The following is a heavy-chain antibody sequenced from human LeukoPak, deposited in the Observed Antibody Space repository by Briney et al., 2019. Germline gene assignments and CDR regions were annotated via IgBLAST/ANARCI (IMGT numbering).Heavy chain of an antibody. V-gene: IGHV4-30-4*01. CDR1: GGSINNGGYY. J-gene: IGHJ3*02. Sequence: SQTLSLTCTVSGGSINNGGYYWSWIRQHPGKGLEWIGYIYYSGSSYYNPSLRSRVTISVDTSKNQFSLKLSSVTAADTAVYYCAREYPDAFDIWGQGTMVTVSS. CDR2: IYYSGSS. CDR3: AREYPDAFDI. D-gene: IGHD2-2*02.